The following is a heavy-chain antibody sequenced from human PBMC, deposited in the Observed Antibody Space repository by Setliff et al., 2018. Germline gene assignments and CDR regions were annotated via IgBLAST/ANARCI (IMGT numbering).Heavy chain of an antibody. J-gene: IGHJ3*02. CDR2: IIPIFGTA. V-gene: IGHV1-69*05. D-gene: IGHD3-22*01. CDR1: GGTFSSYA. CDR3: ARATYYYDSSGYFLDAFDI. Sequence: SVKVSCKASGGTFSSYAISWVRQAPGQGLEWMGGIIPIFGTANYAQKFQGRVTITTDESTSTAYMELSSPRSEDTAVYYCARATYYYDSSGYFLDAFDIWGQGTMVTVS.